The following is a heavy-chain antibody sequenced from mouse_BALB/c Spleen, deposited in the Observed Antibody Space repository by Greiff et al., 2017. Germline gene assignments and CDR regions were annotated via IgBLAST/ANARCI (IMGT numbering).Heavy chain of an antibody. CDR2: ISNGGGST. D-gene: IGHD1-1*01. CDR3: ATPYYGSSSRDFEV. V-gene: IGHV5-12-2*01. J-gene: IGHJ1*01. CDR1: GFTFSSYT. Sequence: EVKLVESGGGLVQPGGSLKLSCAASGFTFSSYTMSWVRQTPEKRLEWVAYISNGGGSTYYPDTVKGRFTISRDNAKNTLYLQMSSLKSEDTAMYYCATPYYGSSSRDFEVWGAGTTVTVSS.